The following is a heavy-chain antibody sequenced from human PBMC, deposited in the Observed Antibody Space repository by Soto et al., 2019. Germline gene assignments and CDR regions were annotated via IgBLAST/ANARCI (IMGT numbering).Heavy chain of an antibody. Sequence: QVQLQESGPGLVKPSQTLSLTCTVSGGSISSGGYYWSWIRQHPGKGLEWIGYIYYSGSTYYNPSLKSRVTLSVDTSKNQFSLKLSSVTAADTAVYYCARDQTVAGTFDYWGQGTLVTVSS. CDR2: IYYSGST. V-gene: IGHV4-31*03. CDR1: GGSISSGGYY. D-gene: IGHD6-19*01. J-gene: IGHJ4*02. CDR3: ARDQTVAGTFDY.